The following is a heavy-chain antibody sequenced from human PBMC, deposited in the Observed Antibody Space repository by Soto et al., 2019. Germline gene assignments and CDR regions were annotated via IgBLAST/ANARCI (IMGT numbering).Heavy chain of an antibody. J-gene: IGHJ4*02. D-gene: IGHD3-22*01. CDR1: GYTFTSYG. V-gene: IGHV1-46*01. Sequence: ASVKVSCKASGYTFTSYGISWVRQAPGQGLEWMGIINPSGGSTSYAQKFQGRVTMIRDTSTSTVYMELSSLRSEDTAVYYCARDLVKYYYDSSGPLAYWGQGTLVTVSS. CDR2: INPSGGST. CDR3: ARDLVKYYYDSSGPLAY.